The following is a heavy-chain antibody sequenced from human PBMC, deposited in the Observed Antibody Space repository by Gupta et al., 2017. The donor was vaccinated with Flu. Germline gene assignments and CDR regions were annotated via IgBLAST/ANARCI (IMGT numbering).Heavy chain of an antibody. V-gene: IGHV4-34*01. CDR3: ARARLRAIFGVAGGMDV. J-gene: IGHJ6*02. CDR1: YY. CDR2: INHSGST. Sequence: YYWSWIRQPPGKGLEWIGEINHSGSTNYNPSLKSRVTISVDTSKNQFSLKLSSVTAADTAVYYCARARLRAIFGVAGGMDVWGQGTTVTVSS. D-gene: IGHD3-3*01.